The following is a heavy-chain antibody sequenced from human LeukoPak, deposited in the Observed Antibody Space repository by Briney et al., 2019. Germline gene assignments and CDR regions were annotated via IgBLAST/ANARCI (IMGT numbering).Heavy chain of an antibody. CDR3: ASRYYDYVWGSYRSGDY. Sequence: SVKVSCKASGGTFSSYAISWVRQAPGQGLEWMGRIIPILGIANYAQKFQGRVTITADKSTSTAFMELSSLRSEDTAVYYCASRYYDYVWGSYRSGDYWGQGTLVTVSS. CDR1: GGTFSSYA. J-gene: IGHJ4*02. V-gene: IGHV1-69*04. D-gene: IGHD3-16*02. CDR2: IIPILGIA.